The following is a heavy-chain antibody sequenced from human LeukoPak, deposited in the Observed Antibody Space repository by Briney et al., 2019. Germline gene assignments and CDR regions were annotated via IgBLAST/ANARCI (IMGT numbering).Heavy chain of an antibody. V-gene: IGHV4-39*07. CDR2: IYYSGST. Sequence: PSETLSLTCTVSGASVSGSAYYWGWIRQPPGKGLEWIGNIYYSGSTYYNESLESRVTISIDTSKNQFSLKLNSVTAADTAVYFCARDLGSSTPSGVWGKGTTVTVSS. CDR3: ARDLGSSTPSGV. CDR1: GASVSGSAYY. D-gene: IGHD6-13*01. J-gene: IGHJ6*04.